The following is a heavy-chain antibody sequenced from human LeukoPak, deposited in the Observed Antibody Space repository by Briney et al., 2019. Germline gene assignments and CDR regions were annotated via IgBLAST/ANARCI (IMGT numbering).Heavy chain of an antibody. Sequence: GGSLRLSCAASGFTFSSYWMHWVRQAPGKGLEWVSYISSSRSTIYYADSVKGRFTISRDNAKNSLYLQMNSLRAEDTAVYYCARGGVGDAFDIWGQGTMVTVSS. CDR3: ARGGVGDAFDI. V-gene: IGHV3-48*04. CDR2: ISSSRSTI. J-gene: IGHJ3*02. D-gene: IGHD1-26*01. CDR1: GFTFSSYW.